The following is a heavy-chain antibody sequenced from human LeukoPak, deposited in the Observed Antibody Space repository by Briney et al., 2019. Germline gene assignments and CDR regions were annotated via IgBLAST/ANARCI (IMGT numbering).Heavy chain of an antibody. J-gene: IGHJ4*02. Sequence: SETLSLTCSVSGGSIGTYYWSWIRQPAGKGLEWIGRIYTGGSTNYNPSLKSRVTLSIETPKNQFSLELTSVTAADTAVYYCARAPSAYCLSTNCQPYFDYWGQGILVTVSS. CDR2: IYTGGST. V-gene: IGHV4-4*07. D-gene: IGHD2-2*01. CDR1: GGSIGTYY. CDR3: ARAPSAYCLSTNCQPYFDY.